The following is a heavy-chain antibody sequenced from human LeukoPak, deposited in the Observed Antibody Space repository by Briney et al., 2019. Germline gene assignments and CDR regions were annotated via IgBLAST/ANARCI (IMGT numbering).Heavy chain of an antibody. D-gene: IGHD6-19*01. CDR1: GYTFTSYY. CDR2: INPSGGST. V-gene: IGHV1-46*01. J-gene: IGHJ4*02. Sequence: ASVKVSCKASGYTFTSYYMHWVRQAPGQGLEWMGIINPSGGSTSYAQKFQGRVTMTRDMSTSTDYMELSSLRSEDTAVYYCARHGIAVAGMGFSGFDYWGQGTLVTVSS. CDR3: ARHGIAVAGMGFSGFDY.